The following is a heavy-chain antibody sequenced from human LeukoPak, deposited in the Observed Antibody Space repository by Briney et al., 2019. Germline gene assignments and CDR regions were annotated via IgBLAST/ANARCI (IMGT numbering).Heavy chain of an antibody. J-gene: IGHJ6*02. CDR3: ARDPYSSTWSYGMDV. D-gene: IGHD6-6*01. CDR1: GFIFSSYW. V-gene: IGHV3-7*05. Sequence: GGSLRLSYAASGFIFSSYWMSWVRQAPGKGLEWVANIKQDGSEEVYVDSVKGRFTISRDNAKNSLFLQMNTLRAEDTAVYYCARDPYSSTWSYGMDVWGQGTTVTVSS. CDR2: IKQDGSEE.